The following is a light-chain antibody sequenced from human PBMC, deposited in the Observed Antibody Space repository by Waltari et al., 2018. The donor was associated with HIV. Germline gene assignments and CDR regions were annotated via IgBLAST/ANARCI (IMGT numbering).Light chain of an antibody. Sequence: AVTQPASVSGLPGQSTTISCTGGDSDFGLYNFVSWYQQHSGKPPKLILYDIDRLASGVSDRFSGSMSGNTASLTISGLRAEDEAHYYCASFTGDNTVMFGGGTEVTVL. CDR1: DSDFGLYNF. CDR3: ASFTGDNTVM. V-gene: IGLV2-14*03. CDR2: DID. J-gene: IGLJ3*02.